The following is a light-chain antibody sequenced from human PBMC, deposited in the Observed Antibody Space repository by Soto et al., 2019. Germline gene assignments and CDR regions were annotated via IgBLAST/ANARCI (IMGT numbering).Light chain of an antibody. V-gene: IGKV2-30*01. J-gene: IGKJ1*01. CDR2: KVS. CDR3: MQGTHWRT. Sequence: DVVMTQSPLSLPVTLGQPASISCRSSQSLVYRDGNTYLNWFQQRPGQSPRRLIYKVSNRDSGVPDRFSGSGSGTDFTLKISRVEAEDVGVYYCMQGTHWRTFGQGTKVDIK. CDR1: QSLVYRDGNTY.